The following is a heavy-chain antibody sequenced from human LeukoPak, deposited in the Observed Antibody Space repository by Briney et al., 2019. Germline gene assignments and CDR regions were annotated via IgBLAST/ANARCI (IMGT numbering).Heavy chain of an antibody. Sequence: SETLSLTCTVPGDSTSGYYWSWIRQPAEKGLEWIGRIYTSGSTNYNPSLKSRVTISVDTSKNQFSLKLSSVTAADTAVYYCARDGYSYGYDSDAFDIWGQGTMVTVSS. CDR3: ARDGYSYGYDSDAFDI. D-gene: IGHD5-18*01. V-gene: IGHV4-4*07. J-gene: IGHJ3*02. CDR1: GDSTSGYY. CDR2: IYTSGST.